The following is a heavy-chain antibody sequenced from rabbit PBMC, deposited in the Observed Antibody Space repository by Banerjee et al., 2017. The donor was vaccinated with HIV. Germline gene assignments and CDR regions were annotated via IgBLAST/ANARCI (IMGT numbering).Heavy chain of an antibody. D-gene: IGHD4-1*01. CDR2: INSSSRNA. V-gene: IGHV1S45*01. J-gene: IGHJ4*01. Sequence: QEQLEESGGGLVQPGGSLTLSCKASGFDFSNYYMTWVRQAPGKGLEWIACINSSSRNAVYASWATGRFTISKTSSTTVTLQMTSLTAADTATYLCARDLAGVIGWNFNLWG. CDR3: ARDLAGVIGWNFNL. CDR1: GFDFSNYYM.